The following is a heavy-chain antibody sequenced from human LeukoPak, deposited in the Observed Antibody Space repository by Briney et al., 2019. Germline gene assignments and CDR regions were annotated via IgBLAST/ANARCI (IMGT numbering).Heavy chain of an antibody. V-gene: IGHV1-2*02. Sequence: ASVKVSCKASGFTFTSSAMQWVRQAPGQGLEWMGWINPNSGGTNYAQKFQGRVTMTRDTSISTAYMELSRLRSDDTAVYYCARARSYYDSSGHFDYWGQGTLVTVSS. D-gene: IGHD3-22*01. CDR2: INPNSGGT. CDR1: GFTFTSSA. CDR3: ARARSYYDSSGHFDY. J-gene: IGHJ4*02.